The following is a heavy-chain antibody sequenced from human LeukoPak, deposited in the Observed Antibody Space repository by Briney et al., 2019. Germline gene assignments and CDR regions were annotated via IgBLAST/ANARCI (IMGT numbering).Heavy chain of an antibody. V-gene: IGHV4-59*01. J-gene: IGHJ5*02. CDR2: IYYSGST. CDR3: ERDSSTTIFGVVSWWFDP. D-gene: IGHD3-3*01. Sequence: SETLSLTCTVSGGSISSYYWSWIRQPPGKGLEWIGYIYYSGSTNYNPSLKSRVTISVDTSKTPFSLKLSSVTAADTAVYYCERDSSTTIFGVVSWWFDPWGQGTLVTVSS. CDR1: GGSISSYY.